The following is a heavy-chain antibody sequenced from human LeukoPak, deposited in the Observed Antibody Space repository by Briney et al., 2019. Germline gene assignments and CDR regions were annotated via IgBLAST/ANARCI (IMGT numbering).Heavy chain of an antibody. CDR1: GYTFTSYG. Sequence: ASVKVSCKASGYTFTSYGISWVRQAPGQGLEYMGWISAYDGNTNYAQKLQGRVTMTTDTSKNTAYMELRSLRSDDTAVYYCARGVGVTRNWFDPWGQGTLVTVSS. CDR2: ISAYDGNT. D-gene: IGHD3-10*01. V-gene: IGHV1-18*01. J-gene: IGHJ5*02. CDR3: ARGVGVTRNWFDP.